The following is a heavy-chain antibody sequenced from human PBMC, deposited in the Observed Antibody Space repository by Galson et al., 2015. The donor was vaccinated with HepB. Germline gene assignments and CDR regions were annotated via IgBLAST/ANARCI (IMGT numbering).Heavy chain of an antibody. J-gene: IGHJ6*02. V-gene: IGHV3-15*01. D-gene: IGHD1-1*01. Sequence: SLRLSCAASGFTFSNAWMSWVRQAPGKGLEWVGRMKSKTDGGTTDYAAPVKGRFTISRDDSKNTLYLQMNSRKTEDTAVYYCTTDARWGTYGMDVWGQGTTVTVSS. CDR1: GFTFSNAW. CDR2: MKSKTDGGTT. CDR3: TTDARWGTYGMDV.